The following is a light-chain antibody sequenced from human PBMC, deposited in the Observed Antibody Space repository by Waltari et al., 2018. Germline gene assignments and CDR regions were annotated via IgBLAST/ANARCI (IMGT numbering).Light chain of an antibody. J-gene: IGLJ2*01. CDR3: QVWDSSSDHVV. V-gene: IGLV3-21*04. CDR2: YDR. CDR1: NIGSKS. Sequence: SYVLTQPPSVSVAPGKTARITCGGNNIGSKSVHWYQQEPGQAPVLVIYYDRHRPSGIPERFSGSNSGNTATLTISRVEAGDEADYYCQVWDSSSDHVVFGGGTKLTVL.